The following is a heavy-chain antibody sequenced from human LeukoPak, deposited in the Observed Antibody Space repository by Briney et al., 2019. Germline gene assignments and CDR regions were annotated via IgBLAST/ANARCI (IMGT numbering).Heavy chain of an antibody. D-gene: IGHD3-16*01. CDR2: ISGSGGST. Sequence: AGSLTLSCAASGFTFCSYGMGWVRQGQGQGLGCVSAISGSGGSTYYEDYVKGRFTRSRDNSKNTVYLEMNSLRSEDTAVYYCAKGTDTYYYYFGGYWGQGTPVTVS. CDR1: GFTFCSYG. J-gene: IGHJ4*02. V-gene: IGHV3-23*01. CDR3: AKGTDTYYYYFGGY.